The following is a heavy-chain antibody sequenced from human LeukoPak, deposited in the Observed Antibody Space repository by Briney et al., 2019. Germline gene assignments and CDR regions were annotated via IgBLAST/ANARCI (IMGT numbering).Heavy chain of an antibody. CDR3: ARDAVSPPVFDI. CDR1: GFSLSTSW. V-gene: IGHV3-7*04. CDR2: IKEDGSEK. Sequence: GGSLELSCASSGFSLSTSWMTWVRQSPGRGLEWVANIKEDGSEKYYADSVKGRFTISRDNAKNSLYLQMSSLRVEDAAVYYCARDAVSPPVFDIWGQGTMVTVSS. J-gene: IGHJ3*02.